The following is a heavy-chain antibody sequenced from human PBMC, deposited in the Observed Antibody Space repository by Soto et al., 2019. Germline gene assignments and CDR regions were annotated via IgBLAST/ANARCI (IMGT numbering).Heavy chain of an antibody. CDR1: GGSISSSSYY. D-gene: IGHD6-13*01. V-gene: IGHV4-39*01. J-gene: IGHJ3*02. CDR2: IYYSGST. CDR3: ARRGIAAAGTDDAFDI. Sequence: QLQLQESGPGLVKPSETLSLTCTVSGGSISSSSYYWGWIRQPPGKGLEWIGSIYYSGSTYYNPSPKSRVPISVDTSKKQFSLKLSSVTAADTAVYYCARRGIAAAGTDDAFDIWGQGTMVTVSS.